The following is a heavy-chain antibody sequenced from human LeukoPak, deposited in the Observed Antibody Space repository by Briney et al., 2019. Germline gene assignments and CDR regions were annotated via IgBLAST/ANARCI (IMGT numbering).Heavy chain of an antibody. J-gene: IGHJ4*02. CDR1: GGSISSGGYY. CDR2: IYYSGST. Sequence: PSQTLSLTCTVSGGSISSGGYYWSWIRQHPWEGLEWIGYIYYSGSTYYNPSLKSRVTISVDTSKNQFSLKLSSVTAADMAVYYCARHSSSWTRTPFDYWGQGTLVTVSS. D-gene: IGHD6-13*01. V-gene: IGHV4-31*03. CDR3: ARHSSSWTRTPFDY.